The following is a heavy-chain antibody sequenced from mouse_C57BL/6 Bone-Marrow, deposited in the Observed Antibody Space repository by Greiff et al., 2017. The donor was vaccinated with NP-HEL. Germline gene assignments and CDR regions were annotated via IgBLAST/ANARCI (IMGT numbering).Heavy chain of an antibody. CDR2: INPVSGST. V-gene: IGHV1-55*01. Sequence: QVQLQQPGAGLLSPGASGRLSGRALGTPFTSSGLTWVKQRPGQGLGGMGVINPVSGSTNYNEKFKSKATLTVDTSSSTAYMQLSSLTSEDSAVYYCARGGETGTSGSFDYWGQGTTLTVSS. D-gene: IGHD4-1*01. CDR1: GTPFTSSG. CDR3: ARGGETGTSGSFDY. J-gene: IGHJ2*01.